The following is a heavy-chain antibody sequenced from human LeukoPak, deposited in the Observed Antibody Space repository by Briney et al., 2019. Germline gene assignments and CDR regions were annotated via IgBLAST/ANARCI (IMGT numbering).Heavy chain of an antibody. CDR2: INEDGTEK. V-gene: IGHV3-7*01. CDR3: ARDYYDSRGYLVPLGY. D-gene: IGHD3-22*01. CDR1: GFIFSSSW. J-gene: IGHJ4*02. Sequence: GGSLRLSCGASGFIFSSSWMSWVRQAPGKGLEGVASINEDGTEKNYVDSLKGRFTISRDNAENSLYLQMNSLRAEDTAVYYCARDYYDSRGYLVPLGYWGQGALVTVSS.